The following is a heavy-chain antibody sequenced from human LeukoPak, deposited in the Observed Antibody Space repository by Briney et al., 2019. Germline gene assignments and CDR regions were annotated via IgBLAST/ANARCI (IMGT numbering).Heavy chain of an antibody. CDR1: GFTFSGYG. D-gene: IGHD2-2*01. V-gene: IGHV3-33*01. J-gene: IGHJ6*02. CDR3: AREKTQRYCSSTSCSKGQNYYYYYGMDV. CDR2: IWYDGSNK. Sequence: GGSLRLSCAASGFTFSGYGMHWVRQAPGKGLEWVAVIWYDGSNKYYADSVKGRFTISRDNAKNSLYLQMNSLRAEDTAVYYCAREKTQRYCSSTSCSKGQNYYYYYGMDVWGQGTTVTVSS.